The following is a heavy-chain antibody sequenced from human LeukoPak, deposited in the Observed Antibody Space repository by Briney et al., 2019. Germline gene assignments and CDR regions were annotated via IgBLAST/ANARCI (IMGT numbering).Heavy chain of an antibody. CDR1: GFTFSSYA. J-gene: IGHJ4*02. CDR2: ISYDGSNK. V-gene: IGHV3-30*04. Sequence: GGSLRLSCAASGFTFSSYAMHWVRQAPGKGLEWVAVISYDGSNKYYADSVKGRFTISRDNSKNTLYLQMNSLRAEDTAVYYCARSSWEVAARDYDILTNLGYYFDYWGQGTLVTVSS. CDR3: ARSSWEVAARDYDILTNLGYYFDY. D-gene: IGHD3-9*01.